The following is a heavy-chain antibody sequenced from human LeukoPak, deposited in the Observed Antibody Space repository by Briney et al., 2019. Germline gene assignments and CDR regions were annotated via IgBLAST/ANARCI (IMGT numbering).Heavy chain of an antibody. CDR1: GFPFSSYA. V-gene: IGHV3-49*04. CDR2: IRSKAYGGTT. J-gene: IGHJ6*02. D-gene: IGHD5-18*01. Sequence: GGSLRLSCAASGFPFSSYAMHWVRQAPGKGLEWVGFIRSKAYGGTTEYAASVKGRFTISRDDSKSIAYLQMNSLKTEDTAVYYCTRVGYSYGPADYYGMDVWGQGTTVTVSS. CDR3: TRVGYSYGPADYYGMDV.